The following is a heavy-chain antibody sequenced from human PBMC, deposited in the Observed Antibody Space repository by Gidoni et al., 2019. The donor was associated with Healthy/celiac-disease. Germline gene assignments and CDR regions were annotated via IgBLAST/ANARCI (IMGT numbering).Heavy chain of an antibody. CDR3: AKDHIVVVPAAIYYYGMDV. D-gene: IGHD2-2*01. CDR1: VFTFSSYG. J-gene: IGHJ6*02. CDR2: ISYDGSNK. Sequence: QVQLVESGGGVVQPGRSLRLSCAASVFTFSSYGMHWVRQAPGKGLEWVAVISYDGSNKYYADSVKGRFTISRDNSKNTLYLQMNSLRAEDTAVYYCAKDHIVVVPAAIYYYGMDVWGQGTTVTVSS. V-gene: IGHV3-30*18.